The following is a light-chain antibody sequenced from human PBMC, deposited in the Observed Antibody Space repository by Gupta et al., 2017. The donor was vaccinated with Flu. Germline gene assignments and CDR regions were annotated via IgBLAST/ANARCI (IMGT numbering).Light chain of an antibody. Sequence: SYVLTQPPSVSVAPGQTARITCGGNNIGSKSVHWSQQKPGQAPVLVVDYDSDRPSGIPERFSGSNSGNKATLSISRVEAGDEADDYCQVWDSISDHPGVFGGGTKLTVL. CDR2: YDS. CDR3: QVWDSISDHPGV. J-gene: IGLJ3*02. V-gene: IGLV3-21*02. CDR1: NIGSKS.